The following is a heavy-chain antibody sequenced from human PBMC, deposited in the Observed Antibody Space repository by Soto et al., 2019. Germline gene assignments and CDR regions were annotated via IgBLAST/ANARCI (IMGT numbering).Heavy chain of an antibody. D-gene: IGHD6-13*01. J-gene: IGHJ4*02. V-gene: IGHV1-8*02. Sequence: ASVKVSCKASGYTFTGYYMHWVRQAPGQGLEWMGWINPNSGNTGYAQKFQGRVTMTRNTSISTAYMELSSLRSEDTAVYYCARGLLIAAAGGWGQGTLVTVSS. CDR1: GYTFTGYY. CDR3: ARGLLIAAAGG. CDR2: INPNSGNT.